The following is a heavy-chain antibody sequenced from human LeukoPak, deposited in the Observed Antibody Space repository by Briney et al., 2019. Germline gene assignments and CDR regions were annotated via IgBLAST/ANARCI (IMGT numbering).Heavy chain of an antibody. Sequence: GASVKVSCKASGYTFTSYYMQWVRQAPGQGLEWMGIINPSGGGTSYAQKFQGRVTMTRDTSTRTVYMELSSLRSEDTAVYYCARKFSQGNSGYFQHWGQGTLVTVSS. CDR2: INPSGGGT. CDR1: GYTFTSYY. V-gene: IGHV1-46*01. CDR3: ARKFSQGNSGYFQH. J-gene: IGHJ1*01. D-gene: IGHD4-23*01.